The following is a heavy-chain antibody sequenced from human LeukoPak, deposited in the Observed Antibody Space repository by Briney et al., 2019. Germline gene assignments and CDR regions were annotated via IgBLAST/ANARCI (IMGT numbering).Heavy chain of an antibody. CDR3: ARRSGVGSGTYHIFDY. CDR1: GYRFTNYW. D-gene: IGHD3-10*01. Sequence: GESLKISCEGSGYRFTNYWIAWVRQMPGKGLEWMGIIYPGDSDTRYSPSFQGQVTISADKSINTAYLQWSSLKASDTAIYYCARRSGVGSGTYHIFDYWGQGTLVTVS. V-gene: IGHV5-51*01. J-gene: IGHJ4*02. CDR2: IYPGDSDT.